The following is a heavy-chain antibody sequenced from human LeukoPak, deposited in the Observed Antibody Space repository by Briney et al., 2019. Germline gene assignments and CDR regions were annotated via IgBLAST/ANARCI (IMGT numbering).Heavy chain of an antibody. CDR3: AKDIAVWFGELFHYFDY. Sequence: PGGSLRLSCAASGFTFSSYAMSWVRQVPGKGLEWVSAISGSGGSTYYADSVKGRFTISRDNSKNTLYVQVNSLRAEDTAVYYCAKDIAVWFGELFHYFDYWGQGTLVTVSS. V-gene: IGHV3-23*01. J-gene: IGHJ4*02. CDR1: GFTFSSYA. D-gene: IGHD3-10*01. CDR2: ISGSGGST.